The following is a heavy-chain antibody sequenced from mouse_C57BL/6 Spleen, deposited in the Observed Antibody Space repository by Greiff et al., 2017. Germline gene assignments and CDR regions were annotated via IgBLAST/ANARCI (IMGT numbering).Heavy chain of an antibody. CDR1: GYTFTSYW. Sequence: VQLQQPGAELVRPGTSVKLSCKASGYTFTSYWMHWVKQRPGQGLEWIGVIDPSDSYTNYNQKFKGKATLTVDTSSSTAYMQLSSLTSEDSAVYYCARVDWDFDYWGKGTTLTVSS. V-gene: IGHV1-59*01. CDR3: ARVDWDFDY. CDR2: IDPSDSYT. D-gene: IGHD4-1*01. J-gene: IGHJ2*01.